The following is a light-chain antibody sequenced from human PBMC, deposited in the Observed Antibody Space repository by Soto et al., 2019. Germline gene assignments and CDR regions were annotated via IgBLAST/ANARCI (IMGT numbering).Light chain of an antibody. CDR1: QGISSY. Sequence: IQLTQSPSSLSASVGDRVTITCRASQGISSYLAWYQQKPGKAPKLLIYAASTLEGGVPFRFSGSGSGTDFTLIISSVQPEDFATYYCHQLNAYPITFGQGTRLEI. CDR3: HQLNAYPIT. CDR2: AAS. V-gene: IGKV1-9*01. J-gene: IGKJ5*01.